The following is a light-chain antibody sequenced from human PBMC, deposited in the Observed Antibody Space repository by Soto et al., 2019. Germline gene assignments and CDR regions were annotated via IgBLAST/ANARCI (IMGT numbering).Light chain of an antibody. CDR2: EVS. Sequence: EIVMTQTPLSSPVTLGQPASISCRSSQSLVHSNGHTYLSWLHQRPGQPPRLLIYEVSNRFSGVPDRFSGSGAGTEFTLRISRVEAEDVGVYYCMQATPAPTFGPGTKVDIK. V-gene: IGKV2-24*01. CDR3: MQATPAPT. J-gene: IGKJ3*01. CDR1: QSLVHSNGHTY.